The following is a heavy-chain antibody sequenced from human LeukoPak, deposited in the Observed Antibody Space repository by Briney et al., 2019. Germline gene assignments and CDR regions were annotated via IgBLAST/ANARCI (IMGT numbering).Heavy chain of an antibody. CDR3: TRGRLPADAFDV. CDR2: ISTYNSNI. CDR1: GYTFTTFG. V-gene: IGHV1-18*01. Sequence: ASVKVSCKASGYTFTTFGFTWVRQAPGQGLEWLGWISTYNSNINYAQNFQDRLTLTTDTSTNTAYMELSSLRFDDTAIYYCTRGRLPADAFDVWGQGTLVTVPS. D-gene: IGHD2-2*01. J-gene: IGHJ3*01.